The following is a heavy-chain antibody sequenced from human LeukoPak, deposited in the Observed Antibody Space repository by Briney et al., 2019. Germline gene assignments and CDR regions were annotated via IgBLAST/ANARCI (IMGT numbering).Heavy chain of an antibody. V-gene: IGHV4-31*03. CDR1: GGSISSGGYY. Sequence: SETLSLTRTVSGGSISSGGYYWSWIRQHPGKGLEWIGYIYYSGSTYYNPSLKSRVTISVDTSKNQFSLKLSSVTAADTAVYYGGRVTVTTLKGVDYGGREPRVPVS. CDR3: GRVTVTTLKGVDY. CDR2: IYYSGST. D-gene: IGHD4-17*01. J-gene: IGHJ4*02.